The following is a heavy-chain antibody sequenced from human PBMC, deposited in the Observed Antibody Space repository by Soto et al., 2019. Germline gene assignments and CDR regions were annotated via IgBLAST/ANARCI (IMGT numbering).Heavy chain of an antibody. CDR1: GYSFTTYW. V-gene: IGHV5-51*01. D-gene: IGHD3-22*01. CDR2: IYPGDSDT. CDR3: ARRDDSSGYYYSAWFDP. J-gene: IGHJ5*02. Sequence: PGESLKISCKASGYSFTTYWIGWVRQMPGKGLEWMGIIYPGDSDTRYSPSFQGQVTISADKSISTAYLQWSSLKASDTAMYYCARRDDSSGYYYSAWFDPWGQGTLVTVSS.